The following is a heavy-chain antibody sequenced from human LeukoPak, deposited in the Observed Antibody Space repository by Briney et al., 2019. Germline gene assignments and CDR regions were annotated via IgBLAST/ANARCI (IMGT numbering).Heavy chain of an antibody. CDR3: ARGGSGSYFSWLDP. V-gene: IGHV1-2*02. CDR1: RYTFTGYY. CDR2: INPNSGGT. D-gene: IGHD3-10*01. Sequence: ASVKVSFKASRYTFTGYYIHWVRQAPGQGLECMGWINPNSGGTNYAQKFQGRVTMTRDTSISTAYMELSRLRSDDTAVYYCARGGSGSYFSWLDPWGQGTLVTVSS. J-gene: IGHJ5*02.